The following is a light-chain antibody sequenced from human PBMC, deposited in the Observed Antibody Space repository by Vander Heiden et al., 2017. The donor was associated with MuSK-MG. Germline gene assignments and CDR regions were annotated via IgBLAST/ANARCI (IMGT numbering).Light chain of an antibody. V-gene: IGKV1-39*01. CDR3: QQSDSTPS. Sequence: DIQMTQSPSSLSASVGDRVTITCRASQSISSYLNWYQQKPGKAPKLLIYAASSLQSGVPSRFSGSGSGTDFTLTISSLQPEDFATYYCQQSDSTPSFGPGTKVDIK. CDR1: QSISSY. CDR2: AAS. J-gene: IGKJ3*01.